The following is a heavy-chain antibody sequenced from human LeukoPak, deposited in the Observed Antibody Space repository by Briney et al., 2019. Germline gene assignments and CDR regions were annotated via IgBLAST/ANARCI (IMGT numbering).Heavy chain of an antibody. V-gene: IGHV3-30*02. CDR2: IRYDGTNK. J-gene: IGHJ6*03. Sequence: GGSLRPSCAASGFTFSTYGIHWVRQAPGKGLEWVAFIRYDGTNKWYADSVKGRFTISRDNSKNTLYLQMNSLRAEDTAVYHCAKDRDYGDYPSAYYYYMDVWGKGTTVTVSS. CDR3: AKDRDYGDYPSAYYYYMDV. CDR1: GFTFSTYG. D-gene: IGHD4-17*01.